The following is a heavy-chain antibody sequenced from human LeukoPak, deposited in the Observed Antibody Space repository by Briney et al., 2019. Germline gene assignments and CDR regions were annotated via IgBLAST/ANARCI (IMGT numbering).Heavy chain of an antibody. V-gene: IGHV4-31*03. Sequence: PSQTLSLTCTVSGGSISSGGYYWSWIRQHPGKGLEWIGYIYYSGSTYYNPSLKSRVTISVDTSKNQFSLKLSSVTAADTAVYYCARESYGSGGYYPYWGQGTLVTVSS. CDR2: IYYSGST. CDR1: GGSISSGGYY. J-gene: IGHJ4*02. CDR3: ARESYGSGGYYPY. D-gene: IGHD3-10*01.